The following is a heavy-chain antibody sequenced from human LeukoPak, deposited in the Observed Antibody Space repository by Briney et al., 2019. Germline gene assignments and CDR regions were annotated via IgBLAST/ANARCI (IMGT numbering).Heavy chain of an antibody. CDR3: AREGGNWNTEGYYYHMDV. J-gene: IGHJ6*03. CDR1: GGSISTYY. D-gene: IGHD1-1*01. CDR2: ISYGGSA. Sequence: SETLSLSCTVSGGSISTYYWAWIRQPPGKGLEWIGDISYGGSANYNPSFKSRVTISVDTSKNQFSLKMRSVTAADTAVYHCAREGGNWNTEGYYYHMDVWGKGTTVTISS. V-gene: IGHV4-59*01.